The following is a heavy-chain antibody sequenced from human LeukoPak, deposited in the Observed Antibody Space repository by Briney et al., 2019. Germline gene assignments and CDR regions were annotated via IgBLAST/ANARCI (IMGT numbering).Heavy chain of an antibody. V-gene: IGHV4-39*01. CDR3: ARGGLLRYFDWSQNFDY. CDR1: GGSISSSSYY. CDR2: IYYSGST. J-gene: IGHJ4*02. D-gene: IGHD3-9*01. Sequence: SETLSLTCTVSGGSISSSSYYWGWIRQPPGKGLEWIGSIYYSGSTYYNPSLKSRVTISVDTSKNQFSLKLSSVTAADTAVYYCARGGLLRYFDWSQNFDYWGQGTLVTVSS.